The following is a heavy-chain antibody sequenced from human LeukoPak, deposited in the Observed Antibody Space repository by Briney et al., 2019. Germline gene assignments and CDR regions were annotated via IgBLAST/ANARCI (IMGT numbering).Heavy chain of an antibody. D-gene: IGHD6-13*01. J-gene: IGHJ6*02. CDR3: ARHGPYSSSWTSYYYYGMDV. Sequence: SETLSLTCTVSGGSISSYYWSWIRQPPGKGLEWIGYIYYSGSTNYNPSLKSRVTISVDTSKNQFSLKLSSVTAADTAVYYCARHGPYSSSWTSYYYYGMDVWGQGTTVTVSS. CDR1: GGSISSYY. CDR2: IYYSGST. V-gene: IGHV4-59*08.